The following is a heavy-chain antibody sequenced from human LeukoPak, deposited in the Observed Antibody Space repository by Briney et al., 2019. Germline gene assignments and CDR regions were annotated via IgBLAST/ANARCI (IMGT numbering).Heavy chain of an antibody. J-gene: IGHJ3*02. CDR2: IYTSGRT. Sequence: SETLSLTCTVSGGSISSYYWSSIRQPAGKGLEWIGRIYTSGRTNYNPPLKSRVTMSVDTSKNQFSLKLSSVTAADTAVYYCGRDHRMTSGYAFDIWGQGTMVTVSS. CDR1: GGSISSYY. D-gene: IGHD1-1*01. CDR3: GRDHRMTSGYAFDI. V-gene: IGHV4-4*07.